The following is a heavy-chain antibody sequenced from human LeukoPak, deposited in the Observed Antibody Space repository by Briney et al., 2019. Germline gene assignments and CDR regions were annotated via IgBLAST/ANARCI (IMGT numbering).Heavy chain of an antibody. Sequence: SETLSLTCSVSGGSINTRSYYWGWIRQPPGKGLEWIGSIYYGGLTYYNPSRKRRVTLSAATSRNHFFLKVNSVTAADTSVYYCARLPILGVVDYWGQGILVTVSS. CDR2: IYYGGLT. J-gene: IGHJ4*02. CDR3: ARLPILGVVDY. D-gene: IGHD1-26*01. CDR1: GGSINTRSYY. V-gene: IGHV4-39*02.